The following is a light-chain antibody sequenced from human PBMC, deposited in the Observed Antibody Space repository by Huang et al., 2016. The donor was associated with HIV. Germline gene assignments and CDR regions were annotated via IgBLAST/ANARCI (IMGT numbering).Light chain of an antibody. CDR3: QQYNNWPPWYT. Sequence: EIVMTQSTATLSVSPGERATLSCRASQSVSSNLAWYQQKPGQAPRLRIYGASTRATGIPARVSGSGSGTEFTLTISSLQSEDFAVYYCQQYNNWPPWYTFGQGTKLEIK. J-gene: IGKJ2*01. CDR1: QSVSSN. CDR2: GAS. V-gene: IGKV3-15*01.